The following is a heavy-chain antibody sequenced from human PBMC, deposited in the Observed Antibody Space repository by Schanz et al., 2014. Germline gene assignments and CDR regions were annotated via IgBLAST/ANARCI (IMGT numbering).Heavy chain of an antibody. V-gene: IGHV3-7*04. CDR2: IKEDGSVK. Sequence: EVQLAESGGGLVQPGGSLRLSCAASTFTFSSDWMSWARQAPGKGLEWVANIKEDGSVKDYVDSVKGRFTISRDNAKNTLYLQMNSLRAEDTAVYYCARPALWFGDNCFDPWGQGTLVTVSS. J-gene: IGHJ5*02. CDR1: TFTFSSDW. CDR3: ARPALWFGDNCFDP. D-gene: IGHD3-10*01.